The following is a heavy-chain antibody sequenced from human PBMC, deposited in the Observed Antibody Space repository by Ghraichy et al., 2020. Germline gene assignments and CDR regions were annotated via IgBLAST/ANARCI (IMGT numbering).Heavy chain of an antibody. J-gene: IGHJ4*02. D-gene: IGHD1-1*01. Sequence: GGSLRLSCAASGFTVSNNYMSWVRQAPGKGLEWVSIIYSDGSTYYADSVKGRFTISRDNSKNTLFLQMSSLRTDDTAVYYCARNWGTTWGQGTLVTVSS. V-gene: IGHV3-66*02. CDR3: ARNWGTT. CDR1: GFTVSNNY. CDR2: IYSDGST.